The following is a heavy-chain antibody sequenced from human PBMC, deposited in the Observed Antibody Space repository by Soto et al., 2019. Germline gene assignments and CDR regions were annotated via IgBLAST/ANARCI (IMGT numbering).Heavy chain of an antibody. CDR2: IWYDGSNK. J-gene: IGHJ3*02. CDR3: GRQDVLRYFDWPRAFDI. Sequence: APGKGLEWVAVIWYDGSNKYYADSVKGRFTISRDNSKNTLYLQMNSLRAEDTAVYYCGRQDVLRYFDWPRAFDIWGQGTMVTVSS. V-gene: IGHV3-33*01. D-gene: IGHD3-9*01.